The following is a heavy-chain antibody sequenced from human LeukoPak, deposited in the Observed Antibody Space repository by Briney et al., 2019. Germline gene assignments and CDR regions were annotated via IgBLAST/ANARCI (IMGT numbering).Heavy chain of an antibody. Sequence: GGSLRLSCAASGFTFSYYYMNWIRQAPGKGLEWISYMSSSGSTISYAGSVTGRFTVSRDNAKNSLYLQMNSLRAEDTAVYYCARSILPAANAIDYWGQGTLLTVSS. CDR3: ARSILPAANAIDY. CDR1: GFTFSYYY. J-gene: IGHJ4*02. D-gene: IGHD2-2*01. CDR2: MSSSGSTI. V-gene: IGHV3-11*04.